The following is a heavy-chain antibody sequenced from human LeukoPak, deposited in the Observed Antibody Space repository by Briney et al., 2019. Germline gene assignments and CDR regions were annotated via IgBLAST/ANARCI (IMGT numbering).Heavy chain of an antibody. V-gene: IGHV1-18*01. CDR2: ISAYNGDT. J-gene: IGHJ5*02. D-gene: IGHD2-2*02. CDR3: ARDGLSYTNPNNWLDP. CDR1: GYPFTSYY. Sequence: GASVKVSCKASGYPFTSYYINWVRQAPGQGLEWMGWISAYNGDTNYAQNFQGRVTMTTDTSTDTAYMELRSLRSDDTAVYYCARDGLSYTNPNNWLDPWGQGTLVTVSS.